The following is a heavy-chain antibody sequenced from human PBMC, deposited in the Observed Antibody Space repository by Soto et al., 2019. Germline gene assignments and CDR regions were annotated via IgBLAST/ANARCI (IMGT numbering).Heavy chain of an antibody. J-gene: IGHJ6*02. D-gene: IGHD5-12*01. CDR1: GYSFTSYW. CDR2: IYPGDSDT. Sequence: PGESLKISCKGSGYSFTSYWIGWVRQMPGKGLEWMGIIYPGDSDTNYSPSFQGHVTISADKSISTAYLQWSSLKASDTAMYYCARVEMATVYGMDVWGQGTTVTVSS. CDR3: ARVEMATVYGMDV. V-gene: IGHV5-51*01.